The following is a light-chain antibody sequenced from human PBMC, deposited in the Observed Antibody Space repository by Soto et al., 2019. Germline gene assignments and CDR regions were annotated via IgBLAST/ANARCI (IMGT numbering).Light chain of an antibody. Sequence: PGESATLSCRASQSVSSYLAWYQQKPGQAPRLLIYDASNRATGIPARFSGSGSGTDFTLTISSLQSEDFAVYYCQQYNNWPPWTFGQGTKVDIK. CDR3: QQYNNWPPWT. CDR2: DAS. V-gene: IGKV3D-15*01. CDR1: QSVSSY. J-gene: IGKJ1*01.